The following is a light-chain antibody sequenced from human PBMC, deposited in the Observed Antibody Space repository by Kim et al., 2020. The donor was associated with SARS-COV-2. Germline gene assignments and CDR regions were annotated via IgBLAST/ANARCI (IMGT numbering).Light chain of an antibody. CDR2: YDS. CDR3: QVWDSSGDHWV. V-gene: IGLV3-21*04. CDR1: NIGSKS. J-gene: IGLJ3*02. Sequence: APGKTARITCGENNIGSKSVHWYQQKPGQAPVLVIYYDSDRPSGIPERFSGSNSGNTATLTISRVEAGDEADYYCQVWDSSGDHWVFGGGTKLTVL.